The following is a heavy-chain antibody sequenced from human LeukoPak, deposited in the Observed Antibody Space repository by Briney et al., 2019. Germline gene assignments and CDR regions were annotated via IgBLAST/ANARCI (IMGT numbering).Heavy chain of an antibody. CDR3: ARDLGSTRGY. J-gene: IGHJ4*02. CDR1: GYTFTSYY. D-gene: IGHD2-2*01. CDR2: INPSGGST. V-gene: IGHV1-46*01. Sequence: ASVKVSCKASGYTFTSYYMHWVRQAPGQGLEWMGIINPSGGSTSYAQKFQGRVTMTRDTSTSTVYMELSSLRSDDTAVYFCARDLGSTRGYWGQGTLVTVSS.